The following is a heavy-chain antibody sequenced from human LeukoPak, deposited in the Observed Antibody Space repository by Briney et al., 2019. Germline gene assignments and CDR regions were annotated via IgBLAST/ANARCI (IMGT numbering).Heavy chain of an antibody. V-gene: IGHV3-74*01. Sequence: GGSLRLSCAASGFIFSSHWMHWVRHAPGKGVVWVSRISSDGWSTSYADSVKGRYTASRDNAENTLYPQMNSLRAEDTAVYYCARAGDYGSGSCAFDMWGQGTMVTVSS. J-gene: IGHJ3*02. CDR3: ARAGDYGSGSCAFDM. CDR2: ISSDGWST. CDR1: GFIFSSHW. D-gene: IGHD3-10*01.